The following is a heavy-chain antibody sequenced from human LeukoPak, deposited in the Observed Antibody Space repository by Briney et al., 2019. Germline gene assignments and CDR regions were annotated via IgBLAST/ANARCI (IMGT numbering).Heavy chain of an antibody. CDR1: GGSISGFH. J-gene: IGHJ3*02. V-gene: IGHV4-59*08. Sequence: SETLSLTCTVSGGSISGFHWNWIRQPPGKGLEWIGYVYYSGRTDSNPSLKSRVTVSVDTSKNQFNLRLTSVTAADTAMYYCARRNDFDIWGPGTMVTVSS. CDR2: VYYSGRT. CDR3: ARRNDFDI.